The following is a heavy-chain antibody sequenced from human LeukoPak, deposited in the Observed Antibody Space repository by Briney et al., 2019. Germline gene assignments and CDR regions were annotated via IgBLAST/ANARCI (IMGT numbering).Heavy chain of an antibody. CDR1: GYTFTSYY. V-gene: IGHV1-46*01. CDR2: TNPSGGST. Sequence: GASVKVSCKASGYTFTSYYMHWVRQAPGQGLEWMGITNPSGGSTSYAQKFQGRVTMTRDTSTSTVYMELSSLRSEDTAVYYCARLGGATYSPTYDPVYYFDYWGQGTLVTVSS. CDR3: ARLGGATYSPTYDPVYYFDY. J-gene: IGHJ4*02. D-gene: IGHD3-22*01.